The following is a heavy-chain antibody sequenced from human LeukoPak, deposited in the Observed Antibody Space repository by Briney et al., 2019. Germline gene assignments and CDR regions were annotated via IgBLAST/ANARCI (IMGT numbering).Heavy chain of an antibody. CDR3: ARQGYDFWSGYYYLGYYYMDV. J-gene: IGHJ6*03. CDR1: GGSFSGYY. Sequence: SETLSLTCAVYGGSFSGYYWSWIRQPPGKGLEWIGEINHSGSTNYNPSLKSRVTISVDTSKNQFSLKLSSVTAADTAVYYCARQGYDFWSGYYYLGYYYMDVWGKGTTVTVSS. CDR2: INHSGST. D-gene: IGHD3-3*01. V-gene: IGHV4-34*01.